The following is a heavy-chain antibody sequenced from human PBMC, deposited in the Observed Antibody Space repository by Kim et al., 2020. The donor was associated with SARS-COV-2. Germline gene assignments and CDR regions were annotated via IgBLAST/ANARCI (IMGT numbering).Heavy chain of an antibody. CDR1: GYTFTGYY. V-gene: IGHV1-2*02. CDR2: INPNSGGT. Sequence: ASVKVSCKASGYTFTGYYMHWVRQAPGQGLEWMGWINPNSGGTNYAQKFQGRVTMTRDTSISTAYMELSRLRSDDTAVYYCARDLGHHGPLERRFDYWGQGTLVTVSS. D-gene: IGHD1-1*01. CDR3: ARDLGHHGPLERRFDY. J-gene: IGHJ4*02.